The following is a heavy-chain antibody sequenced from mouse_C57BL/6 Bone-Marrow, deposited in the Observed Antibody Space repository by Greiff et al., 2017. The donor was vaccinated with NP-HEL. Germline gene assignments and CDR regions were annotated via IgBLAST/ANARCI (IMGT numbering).Heavy chain of an antibody. CDR2: IDPSDSYT. Sequence: VQLQQPGAELVKPGASVKLSCKASGYTFTSYWMQWVKQRPGQGLEWIGEIDPSDSYTNYNQKFKGKATLTVDTSSSTAYMQLSSLTSEDSAVYYCARGEWGGYYFDYWGQGTTLTVSS. J-gene: IGHJ2*01. CDR3: ARGEWGGYYFDY. CDR1: GYTFTSYW. V-gene: IGHV1-50*01. D-gene: IGHD1-3*01.